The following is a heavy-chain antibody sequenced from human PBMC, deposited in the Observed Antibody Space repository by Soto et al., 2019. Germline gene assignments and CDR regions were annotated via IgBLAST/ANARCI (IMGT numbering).Heavy chain of an antibody. Sequence: PSETLSLTCAVSGASISSGDYSWTRIRQPPGRGLEWIGYIYHSGNTYYNPSLKSRVTISVVRSKNQFFLDLNYVTAADTAVYYCARFGHSGGYFPSYFDSWGQGTLVTVSS. D-gene: IGHD3-22*01. J-gene: IGHJ4*02. CDR1: GASISSGDYS. CDR3: ARFGHSGGYFPSYFDS. V-gene: IGHV4-30-2*01. CDR2: IYHSGNT.